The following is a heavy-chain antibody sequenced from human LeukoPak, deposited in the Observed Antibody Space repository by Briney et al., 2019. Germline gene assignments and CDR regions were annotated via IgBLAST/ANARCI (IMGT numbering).Heavy chain of an antibody. V-gene: IGHV3-48*01. CDR1: GFTFSSYS. D-gene: IGHD4-17*01. CDR3: ARDREGDYGSLYY. Sequence: GGSLRLSCAASGFTFSSYSMNWVRQAPGKGLEWVSYISSSSSTIYYADSVKGRFTISRDNAKNSLYLQMNSLRAEDTAVYYCARDREGDYGSLYYWGQGTPVTVSS. J-gene: IGHJ4*02. CDR2: ISSSSSTI.